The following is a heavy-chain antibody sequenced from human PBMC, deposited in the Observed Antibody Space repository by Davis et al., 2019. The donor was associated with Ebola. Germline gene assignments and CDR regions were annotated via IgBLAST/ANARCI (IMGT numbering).Heavy chain of an antibody. V-gene: IGHV4-59*11. D-gene: IGHD3-3*01. CDR2: IYYSGSA. Sequence: MPSETLSLTCAVSGGSLSGHYWSWIRQPPGKGLEWIGYIYYSGSARYSPSLKSRVTMSVDTSRDQFSLRLSSVTAADTAVYYCARDNGRGTSWSGYAFDIWGQGTVVTVSS. J-gene: IGHJ3*02. CDR3: ARDNGRGTSWSGYAFDI. CDR1: GGSLSGHY.